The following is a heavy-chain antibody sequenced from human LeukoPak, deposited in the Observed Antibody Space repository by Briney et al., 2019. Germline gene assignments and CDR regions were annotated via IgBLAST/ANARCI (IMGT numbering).Heavy chain of an antibody. CDR3: ARGAVAVRNAFDI. J-gene: IGHJ3*02. D-gene: IGHD6-19*01. V-gene: IGHV6-1*01. Sequence: SQTLSLTCAISGDSVSSNSAAWNWIRQSPSRGLEWLGRTYYSSKWYNDYAVSVKSRITNNPDTSKNQFSLQLNSVTPEDTALYYCARGAVAVRNAFDIWGQGTMVTVSS. CDR2: TYYSSKWYN. CDR1: GDSVSSNSAA.